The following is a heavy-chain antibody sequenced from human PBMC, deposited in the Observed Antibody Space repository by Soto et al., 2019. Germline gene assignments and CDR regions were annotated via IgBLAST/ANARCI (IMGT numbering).Heavy chain of an antibody. CDR3: ARGCNSVAACFDP. CDR2: IYYSGST. V-gene: IGHV4-59*01. Sequence: SETLSLTCTVSGGSISSYCWSWIRQPPGKGLEWIGYIYYSGSTNYNPSLKSRVTISVDTSKNQFSLKLSSVTAADTAVYYCARGCNSVAACFDPWGQGTLVTVSS. J-gene: IGHJ5*02. D-gene: IGHD6-19*01. CDR1: GGSISSYC.